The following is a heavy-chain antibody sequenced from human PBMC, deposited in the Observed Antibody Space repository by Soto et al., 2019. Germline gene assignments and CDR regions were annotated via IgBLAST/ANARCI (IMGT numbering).Heavy chain of an antibody. CDR3: AGGGSRLPGYYYYYMDV. CDR1: SGSISSSNW. Sequence: SSETLSLTCAVSSGSISSSNWWSWVRQPPGKGLEWIGEIYHSGSTNYNPSLKSRVTISVDKSKNQFSLKLSSVTAADTAVYYCAGGGSRLPGYYYYYMDVWGKGTTVT. D-gene: IGHD3-10*01. CDR2: IYHSGST. J-gene: IGHJ6*03. V-gene: IGHV4-4*02.